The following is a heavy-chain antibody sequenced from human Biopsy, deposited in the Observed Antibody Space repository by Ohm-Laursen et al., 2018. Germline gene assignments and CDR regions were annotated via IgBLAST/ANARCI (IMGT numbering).Heavy chain of an antibody. CDR1: GFTFKNYN. V-gene: IGHV3-33*08. CDR3: ARDLRGHWFFDL. D-gene: IGHD5/OR15-5a*01. Sequence: SLRLSCAASGFTFKNYNMHWVRQAPGKGLEWVAAIYNDGINEYYADSVKGRFTISRDDSKNTLYLQMNSLRVEDTAVFYCARDLRGHWFFDLWGRGTLVTVSS. CDR2: IYNDGINE. J-gene: IGHJ2*01.